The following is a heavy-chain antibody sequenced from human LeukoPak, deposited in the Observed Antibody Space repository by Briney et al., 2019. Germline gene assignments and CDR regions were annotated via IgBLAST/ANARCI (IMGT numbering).Heavy chain of an antibody. V-gene: IGHV4-34*01. J-gene: IGHJ1*01. CDR3: ARPGAAIGKGYFQH. CDR1: GGSFSGYD. D-gene: IGHD2-2*02. CDR2: INHSGST. Sequence: SETLSLTCAVYGGSFSGYDWSWIRQPPGKGLEWIGEINHSGSTNYNPSLKSRVTISVDTSKNQFSLKLSSVTAADTAVYYCARPGAAIGKGYFQHWGQGTLVTVS.